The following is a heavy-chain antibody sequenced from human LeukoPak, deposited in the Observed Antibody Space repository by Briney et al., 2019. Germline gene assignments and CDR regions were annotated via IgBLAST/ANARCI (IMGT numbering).Heavy chain of an antibody. J-gene: IGHJ5*02. Sequence: GESLKISCKISGYILTRNWIGWVRQVPGKGLEWMGLAYPGDSGTKYSPSFQGQVTFSVDKSISTAYLQWSSLKASDTAMYYCARHEYYYDSSGPGNNWFDPWGQGTLVTVSS. CDR1: GYILTRNW. CDR2: AYPGDSGT. D-gene: IGHD3-22*01. CDR3: ARHEYYYDSSGPGNNWFDP. V-gene: IGHV5-51*01.